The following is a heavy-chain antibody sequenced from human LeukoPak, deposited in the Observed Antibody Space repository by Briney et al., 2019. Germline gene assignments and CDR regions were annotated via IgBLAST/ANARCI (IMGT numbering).Heavy chain of an antibody. J-gene: IGHJ4*02. CDR1: NDPFSNYF. CDR3: ARLTVGLFFDA. V-gene: IGHV4-59*08. CDR2: VYFDGTT. D-gene: IGHD2-21*02. Sequence: SETLSLTCSVSNDPFSNYFWSWVRQPPGKGLEWIGYVYFDGTTNYNPSLMDRVTISVNATKNQFSLGLNSVTALDTAVYYCARLTVGLFFDAWGQGALVTVSA.